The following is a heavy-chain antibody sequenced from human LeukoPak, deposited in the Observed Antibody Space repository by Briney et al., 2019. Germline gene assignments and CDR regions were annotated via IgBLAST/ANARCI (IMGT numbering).Heavy chain of an antibody. Sequence: GASVKVSCKASGGTFSSYAISWVRQAPGQGLEWMGRIIPILGIANYAQKFQGRVTITADKSTSTAYMELSRLRSDDTAVYYCAREQQETTYDSSGTLQVGAFDIWGQGTMVTVSS. V-gene: IGHV1-69*04. CDR1: GGTFSSYA. CDR2: IIPILGIA. J-gene: IGHJ3*02. CDR3: AREQQETTYDSSGTLQVGAFDI. D-gene: IGHD3-22*01.